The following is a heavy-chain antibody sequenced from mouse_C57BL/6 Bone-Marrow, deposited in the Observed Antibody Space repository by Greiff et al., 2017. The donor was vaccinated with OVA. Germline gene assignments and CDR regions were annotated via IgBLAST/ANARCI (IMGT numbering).Heavy chain of an antibody. CDR3: ARSGDYYGSSYYAMDY. J-gene: IGHJ4*01. Sequence: VQLQQPGAELVKPGASVKVSCKASGYTFTSYWMHWVKQRPGQGLEWIGRIHPSDSDTNYNQKFKGKATLTVDKSSSTAYMQLSSLTSEDSAVYYCARSGDYYGSSYYAMDYWGQGTSVTVSS. V-gene: IGHV1-74*01. CDR2: IHPSDSDT. D-gene: IGHD1-1*01. CDR1: GYTFTSYW.